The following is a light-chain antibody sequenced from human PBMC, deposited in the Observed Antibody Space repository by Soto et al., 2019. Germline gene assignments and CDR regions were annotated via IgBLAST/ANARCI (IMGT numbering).Light chain of an antibody. J-gene: IGKJ4*01. Sequence: DIVMTQSPDSLAVSLGERATMNCKCSRSVLYKSNNKNHLAWYQQKPGQPPQLIIYWASTRESGVPERFSGSGSGTDFTLTIRSMEAEDVAFYSCQQYFDVPFTFGGGTKVDIK. CDR2: WAS. V-gene: IGKV4-1*01. CDR1: RSVLYKSNNKNH. CDR3: QQYFDVPFT.